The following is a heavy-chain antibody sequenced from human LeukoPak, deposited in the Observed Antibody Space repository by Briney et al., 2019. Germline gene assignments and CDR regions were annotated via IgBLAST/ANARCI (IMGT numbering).Heavy chain of an antibody. CDR1: GGSISSGSYY. CDR2: ISTSAST. V-gene: IGHV4-61*02. D-gene: IGHD2-2*01. J-gene: IGHJ2*01. CDR3: ARRCSSTNCFVWYFDS. Sequence: SQTLSLTCTVSGGSISSGSYYWIWIRQPAGKGLDWIGRISTSASTNYNPSLKSRVTISVDTSKNQFSLKLSSVTAADTAVYYCARRCSSTNCFVWYFDSWGRGTLVTVSS.